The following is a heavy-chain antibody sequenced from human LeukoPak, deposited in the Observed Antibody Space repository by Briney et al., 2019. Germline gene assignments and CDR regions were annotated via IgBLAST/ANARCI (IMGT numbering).Heavy chain of an antibody. CDR3: ANGYTSTYYNALDI. Sequence: GGSLRLSCAASGFTFSAYWMHWVRQAPGKGLVWVSHINTDESITAYADSVKGRFTISRDNAKNTLYLQMNSLRAEDTAVYYCANGYTSTYYNALDIRGQGTMVTVSS. CDR1: GFTFSAYW. V-gene: IGHV3-74*01. J-gene: IGHJ3*02. CDR2: INTDESIT. D-gene: IGHD3-16*01.